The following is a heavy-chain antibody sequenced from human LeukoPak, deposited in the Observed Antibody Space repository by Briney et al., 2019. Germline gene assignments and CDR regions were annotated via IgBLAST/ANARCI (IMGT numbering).Heavy chain of an antibody. Sequence: SVKVSCKASGYTFTDYYIHWLRQAPGQGLEWLGGIMPLFGTAGYAQKFQGRVTITKDESTRTVYLELTSLTSDDTAVYYCARDVHGDYGSGWFDPWGQGTLVSVSS. J-gene: IGHJ5*02. V-gene: IGHV1-69*05. CDR2: IMPLFGTA. D-gene: IGHD4-17*01. CDR3: ARDVHGDYGSGWFDP. CDR1: GYTFTDYY.